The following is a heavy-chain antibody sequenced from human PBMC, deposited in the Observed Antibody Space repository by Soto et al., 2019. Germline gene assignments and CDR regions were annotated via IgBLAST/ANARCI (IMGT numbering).Heavy chain of an antibody. CDR3: ARGARDYDFWSGYYRSWFDP. CDR1: GGSISSYY. CDR2: IYYSGST. D-gene: IGHD3-3*01. V-gene: IGHV4-59*01. Sequence: QVQLQESGPGLVKPSETLSLTCTVSGGSISSYYWSWIRQPPGKGLEWIGYIYYSGSTNYNPSLKSRATISVDTPKNQFSLKLSSVTAADTAVYYCARGARDYDFWSGYYRSWFDPWGQGTLVTVSS. J-gene: IGHJ5*02.